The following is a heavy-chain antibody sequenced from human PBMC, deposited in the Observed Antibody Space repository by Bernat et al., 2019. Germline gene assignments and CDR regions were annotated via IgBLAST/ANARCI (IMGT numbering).Heavy chain of an antibody. V-gene: IGHV3-30*02. CDR2: KQFHGSKK. J-gene: IGHJ6*02. CDR1: GFTVSSYG. Sequence: VQLVESGGGVVQPGGSLRLSCAASGFTVSSYGMHWVRQPPGKGLEWVAFKQFHGSKKYYVDSVKGRFTISRDSSKNTLYLQMNSLRAEDTALYYCARDQGYDSSPSSFGMDVWGQGTTVTVSS. D-gene: IGHD5-12*01. CDR3: ARDQGYDSSPSSFGMDV.